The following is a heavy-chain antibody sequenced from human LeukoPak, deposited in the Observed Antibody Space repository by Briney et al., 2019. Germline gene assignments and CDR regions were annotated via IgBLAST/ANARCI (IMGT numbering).Heavy chain of an antibody. CDR1: GYPFTSFE. Sequence: ASMKVSCKASGYPFTSFEINWVRQVTGEGLEWMGWMKPDSGNSAFAQKFRDRVTLSSDSSINTAYMEVSSLGSDDTAVYFCARGTFDYDVVTGIHYYYMDVWGTGTAVTVSS. J-gene: IGHJ6*03. D-gene: IGHD4-17*01. CDR2: MKPDSGNS. CDR3: ARGTFDYDVVTGIHYYYMDV. V-gene: IGHV1-8*01.